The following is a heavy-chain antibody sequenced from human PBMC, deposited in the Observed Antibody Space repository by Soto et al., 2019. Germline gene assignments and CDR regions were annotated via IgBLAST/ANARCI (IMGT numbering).Heavy chain of an antibody. J-gene: IGHJ6*02. Sequence: ASVKVSCKASGGTFSSYAISWVRQAPGQGLEWMGGIIPIFGTANYAQKFQGRVTITADESTSTAYMELSSLRSEDTAVYYCARDLYDFWSGYSYSGMDVWGQGTTVTVS. D-gene: IGHD3-3*01. CDR1: GGTFSSYA. V-gene: IGHV1-69*13. CDR3: ARDLYDFWSGYSYSGMDV. CDR2: IIPIFGTA.